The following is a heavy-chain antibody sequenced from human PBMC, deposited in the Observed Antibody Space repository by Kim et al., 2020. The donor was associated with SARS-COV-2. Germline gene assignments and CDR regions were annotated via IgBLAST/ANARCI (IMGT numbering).Heavy chain of an antibody. V-gene: IGHV5-51*01. Sequence: GESLKISCKGSGYSFTSYWIGWVRQMPGKGLEWMGIIYPGDSDTRYSPSFQGQVTISADKSISTAYLQWSSLKASDTAMYYCARQAAGDFDWPYFDYWGQGTLVTVSS. D-gene: IGHD3-9*01. J-gene: IGHJ4*02. CDR2: IYPGDSDT. CDR1: GYSFTSYW. CDR3: ARQAAGDFDWPYFDY.